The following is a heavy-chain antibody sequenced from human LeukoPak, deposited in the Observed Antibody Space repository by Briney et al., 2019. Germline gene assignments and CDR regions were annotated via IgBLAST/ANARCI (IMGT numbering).Heavy chain of an antibody. CDR3: GRGGGGVVVIAIGDAFDI. V-gene: IGHV1-8*03. J-gene: IGHJ3*02. CDR1: GYTFTSYD. Sequence: ASVKVSCKASGYTFTSYDINWVRQATGQGLEWMGWMNPNSGNTGYAQKFQGRVTITRNTSISTAYMELSSLRSEDTAVYYWGRGGGGVVVIAIGDAFDIWGQGTMVTVSS. D-gene: IGHD2-21*01. CDR2: MNPNSGNT.